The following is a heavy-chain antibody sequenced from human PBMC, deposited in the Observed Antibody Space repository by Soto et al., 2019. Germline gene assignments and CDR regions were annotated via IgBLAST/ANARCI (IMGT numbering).Heavy chain of an antibody. CDR1: GGTFSSYT. Sequence: QVQLVQSGAEVKKPGSSVKVSCKASGGTFSSYTFIWVRQAPGQGLEWMGRIIPIIGKATSAQNFQGRVTITADKSTRPANLELRSMRSEDTAVYYCAMSEDVIKHEVPISFYWGQGTLVTVSS. D-gene: IGHD3-16*01. CDR2: IIPIIGKA. V-gene: IGHV1-69*02. CDR3: AMSEDVIKHEVPISFY. J-gene: IGHJ4*02.